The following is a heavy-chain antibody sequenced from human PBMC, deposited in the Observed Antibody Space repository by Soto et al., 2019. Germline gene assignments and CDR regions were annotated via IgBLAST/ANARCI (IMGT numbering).Heavy chain of an antibody. Sequence: ASVKVSCKASGYSFTNFHIHWVRQAPGQGLEWMGWINAGNGNTKYSQKFQGRVTITRDTSASTAYMELSSLRSEDTAVYSCARSAIVLMVYSIFPAHNWFDPWGQRTLVTVSS. J-gene: IGHJ5*02. CDR1: GYSFTNFH. CDR2: INAGNGNT. V-gene: IGHV1-3*01. D-gene: IGHD2-8*01. CDR3: ARSAIVLMVYSIFPAHNWFDP.